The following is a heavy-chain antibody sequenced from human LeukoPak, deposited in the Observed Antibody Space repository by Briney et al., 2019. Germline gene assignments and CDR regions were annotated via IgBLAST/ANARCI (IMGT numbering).Heavy chain of an antibody. CDR3: ARDGQKGVDY. CDR2: IYTSGST. D-gene: IGHD3-16*01. Sequence: SETLSLTCTASGDSISSGSHYWSWIRQPAGKGLEWIGRIYTSGSTNYNPSLKSRVTISVDTSKNQFSLKLSSVTAADTAVYYCARDGQKGVDYWGQGTLVTVSS. CDR1: GDSISSGSHY. V-gene: IGHV4-61*02. J-gene: IGHJ4*02.